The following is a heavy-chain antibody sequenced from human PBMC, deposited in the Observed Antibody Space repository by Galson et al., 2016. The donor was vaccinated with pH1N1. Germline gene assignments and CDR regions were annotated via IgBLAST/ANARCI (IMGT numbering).Heavy chain of an antibody. CDR2: IYHDDSDT. V-gene: IGHV5-51*01. Sequence: QSGAEVTKPGESLKISCKGSGSGFPTSWIGWVRQMPGKGLEWMGSIYHDDSDTRYSPSFQGQVTISADKSIRTTYLQGSRLKASDTAIYYCARHVALDPPVEYYYIDVWGKGTTVIVSS. CDR1: GSGFPTSW. CDR3: ARHVALDPPVEYYYIDV. D-gene: IGHD1-1*01. J-gene: IGHJ6*03.